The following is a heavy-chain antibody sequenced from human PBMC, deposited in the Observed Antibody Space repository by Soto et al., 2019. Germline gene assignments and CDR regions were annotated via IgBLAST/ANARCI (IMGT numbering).Heavy chain of an antibody. CDR1: GGSSSGYY. D-gene: IGHD2-2*01. V-gene: IGHV4-34*01. CDR2: INHSGST. Sequence: PSETLSLTCAVYGGSSSGYYWSWIRQPPGKGLEWIGEINHSGSTNYNPSLKSRVTISVDTSKNQFSLKLSSVTAADTAVYYCARDDIVVVPAAKAYYYYGMDVWGQGTTGTVSS. J-gene: IGHJ6*02. CDR3: ARDDIVVVPAAKAYYYYGMDV.